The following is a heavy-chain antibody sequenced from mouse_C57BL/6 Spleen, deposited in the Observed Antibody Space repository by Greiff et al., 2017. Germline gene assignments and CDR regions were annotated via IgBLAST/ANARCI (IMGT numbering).Heavy chain of an antibody. Sequence: VQLQQPGAELVKPGASVKMSCKASGYTFTSYWITWVKQRPGQCLEWIGDISPSSGSTNYNAKFNSKATLTVDTSSSTAYMQLSSLTSEYSAVFDCARGDGYSFAYWGQETLVTVST. CDR3: ARGDGYSFAY. D-gene: IGHD2-3*01. CDR1: GYTFTSYW. V-gene: IGHV1-55*01. J-gene: IGHJ3*01. CDR2: ISPSSGST.